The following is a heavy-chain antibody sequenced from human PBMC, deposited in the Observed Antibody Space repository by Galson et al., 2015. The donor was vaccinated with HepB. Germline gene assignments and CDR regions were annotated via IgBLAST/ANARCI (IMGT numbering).Heavy chain of an antibody. D-gene: IGHD3-3*01. V-gene: IGHV1-46*01. J-gene: IGHJ4*02. CDR3: ARVVGDFWSGYYTLFDY. Sequence: SVKVSCKASGYTFTSYYMHWVRQAPGQGLEWMGIINPSGGSTSYAQKFQGRVTMTRDTSTSTVYMELSSLRSEDTAVYYCARVVGDFWSGYYTLFDYWGQGTLVTVSS. CDR1: GYTFTSYY. CDR2: INPSGGST.